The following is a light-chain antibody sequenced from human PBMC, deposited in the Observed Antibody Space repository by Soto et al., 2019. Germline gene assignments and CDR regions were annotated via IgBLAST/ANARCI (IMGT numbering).Light chain of an antibody. J-gene: IGLJ1*01. CDR3: CSYAGSYTLYV. CDR1: SSDFGGYNY. Sequence: QSVLTQPRSVSGSPGQSVTISCTGTSSDFGGYNYVSWYQQHPGKAPKLMIYDVSKRPSGVPDRFSGSKSDNTASLTISGLQAEDEADYYCCSYAGSYTLYVFGTGTKVTVL. CDR2: DVS. V-gene: IGLV2-11*01.